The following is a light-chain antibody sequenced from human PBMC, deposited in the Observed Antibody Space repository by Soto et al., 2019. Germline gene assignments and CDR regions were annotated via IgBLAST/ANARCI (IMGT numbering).Light chain of an antibody. V-gene: IGKV3-20*01. CDR2: GVS. CDR3: QQYADLPYT. J-gene: IGKJ2*01. CDR1: QTLTTTY. Sequence: EIVLTQSPGTLSLSPGERATLSCMASQTLTTTYLAWYQQKPGRAPRLLIYGVSRRATGIPDRFSGSGSGTDFTLTISRLEPEDFAVYSCQQYADLPYTFGQGTTLEI.